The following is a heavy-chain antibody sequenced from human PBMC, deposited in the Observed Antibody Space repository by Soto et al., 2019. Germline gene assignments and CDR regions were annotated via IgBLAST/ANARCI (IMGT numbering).Heavy chain of an antibody. Sequence: SETLSLTGAVSVYSISSGYYWGWIRQPPGKGLEWIGSIYHSGSTYYNPSLKSRVTISVDTSKNQFSLKLSSVTAADTAVYYCARDRGRPYWGQGTLVTVSS. V-gene: IGHV4-38-2*02. D-gene: IGHD3-10*01. CDR2: IYHSGST. CDR1: VYSISSGYY. CDR3: ARDRGRPY. J-gene: IGHJ4*02.